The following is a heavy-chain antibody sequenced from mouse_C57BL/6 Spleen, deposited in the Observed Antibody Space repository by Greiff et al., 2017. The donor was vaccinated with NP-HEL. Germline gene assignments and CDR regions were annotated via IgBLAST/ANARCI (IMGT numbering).Heavy chain of an antibody. CDR2: IYPGDGDT. J-gene: IGHJ4*01. V-gene: IGHV1-82*01. D-gene: IGHD1-1*01. CDR3: ASGNYYGSSYLYAMDY. Sequence: VKLQQSGPELVKPGASVKISCKASGYAFSSSWMNWVKQRPGKGLEWIGRIYPGDGDTNYNGKFKGKATLTADKYSSTAYMQLSSLTSEDSAVYFCASGNYYGSSYLYAMDYWGQGTSVTVSS. CDR1: GYAFSSSW.